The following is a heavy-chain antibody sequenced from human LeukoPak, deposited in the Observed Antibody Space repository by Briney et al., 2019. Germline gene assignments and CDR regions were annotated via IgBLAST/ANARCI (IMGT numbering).Heavy chain of an antibody. V-gene: IGHV1-2*02. CDR1: GYTFTGYY. CDR3: ARGSVVPAAILGHYYYYGMDV. Sequence: ASVKVSCKASGYTFTGYYMHWVRQTPGQGLGRMGWINPNRGGTHYAQKFQGRVTMTRDTSISTAYMELSRLRSDDTAVYYCARGSVVPAAILGHYYYYGMDVWGQGTTVTVSS. D-gene: IGHD2-2*02. J-gene: IGHJ6*02. CDR2: INPNRGGT.